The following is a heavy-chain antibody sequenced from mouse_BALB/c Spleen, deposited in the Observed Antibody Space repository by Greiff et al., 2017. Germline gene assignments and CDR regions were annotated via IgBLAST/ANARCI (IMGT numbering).Heavy chain of an antibody. CDR3: ARSRESYYYAMDY. CDR1: GYTFTSYV. Sequence: EVQLVESGPELVKPGASVKMSCKASGYTFTSYVMHWVKQKPGQGLEWIGYINPYNDGTKYNEKFKGKATLTSDKSSSTAYMELSSLTSEDSAVYYCARSRESYYYAMDYWGQGTSVTVSS. J-gene: IGHJ4*01. CDR2: INPYNDGT. V-gene: IGHV1-14*01.